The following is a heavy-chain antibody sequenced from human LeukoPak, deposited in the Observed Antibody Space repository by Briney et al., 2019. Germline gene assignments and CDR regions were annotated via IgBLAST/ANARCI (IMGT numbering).Heavy chain of an antibody. D-gene: IGHD5-24*01. Sequence: GGSLRLSCVGSGFTFSTYAMSWVRQTPGKGLEWVSSIAGSDTGTYYADSVKDRFAISRDNSKNTLFLQMNSLRAEDTAVYYCATEQRNYMDVWGKGTTVTVSS. CDR3: ATEQRNYMDV. V-gene: IGHV3-23*01. CDR1: GFTFSTYA. J-gene: IGHJ6*03. CDR2: IAGSDTGT.